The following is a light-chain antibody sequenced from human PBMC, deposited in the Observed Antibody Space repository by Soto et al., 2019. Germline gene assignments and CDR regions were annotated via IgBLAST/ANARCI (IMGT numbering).Light chain of an antibody. J-gene: IGLJ3*02. V-gene: IGLV8-61*01. CDR2: STN. Sequence: TVVTQEPSFSVSPGGTVTLTCGLSSGSVSTSYYPSWYQQTPGQAPRTLIYSTNTRSSGVPDRFSGSILGNKAALTITGAQADDESDYYCVLYMGSGPRGVFGGGTKLTVL. CDR1: SGSVSTSYY. CDR3: VLYMGSGPRGV.